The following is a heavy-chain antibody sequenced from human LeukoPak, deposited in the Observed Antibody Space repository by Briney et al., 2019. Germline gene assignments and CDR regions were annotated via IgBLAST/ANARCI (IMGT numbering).Heavy chain of an antibody. CDR3: ARLRGIILGALLHYYFDY. V-gene: IGHV4-39*01. CDR2: ISYSGNT. CDR1: GGSISGSSYS. Sequence: TSEPLSLTCTVSGGSISGSSYSWGWIRQPPGKGLEWIGSISYSGNTYYSPSLKSRVTISIDTSKNQFSLKLSSVTAADTAVYYCARLRGIILGALLHYYFDYWGQGTLVTVSS. D-gene: IGHD1-26*01. J-gene: IGHJ4*02.